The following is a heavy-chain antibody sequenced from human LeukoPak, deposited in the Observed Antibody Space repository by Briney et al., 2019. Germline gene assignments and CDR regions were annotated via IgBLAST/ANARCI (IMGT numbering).Heavy chain of an antibody. CDR2: INWNSDTK. Sequence: GRSLRLSCVGSEFAFHNYAMHGVRRPPGKGLEWVSAINWNSDTKAYADSVKGRFTISRDRARNSLYLQMDSLRPEDTALYSCAKDTGGNGAYFYAMDVWGQGTSVTVSS. D-gene: IGHD4-23*01. J-gene: IGHJ6*02. V-gene: IGHV3-9*01. CDR1: EFAFHNYA. CDR3: AKDTGGNGAYFYAMDV.